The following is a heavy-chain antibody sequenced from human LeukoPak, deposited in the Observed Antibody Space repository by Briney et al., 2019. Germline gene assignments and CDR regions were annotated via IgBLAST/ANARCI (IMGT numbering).Heavy chain of an antibody. CDR1: GYTLTELS. V-gene: IGHV1-24*01. CDR2: FDPEDGET. J-gene: IGHJ4*02. D-gene: IGHD6-13*01. CDR3: ATDLHSSSWYYYFDY. Sequence: ASVKVSCKVSGYTLTELSMHWVRQAPGKGLEWMGGFDPEDGETIYAQKFQGRVTMTEDTSTDTAYMELSSLRSKDTAVYYCATDLHSSSWYYYFDYWGQGTLVTVSS.